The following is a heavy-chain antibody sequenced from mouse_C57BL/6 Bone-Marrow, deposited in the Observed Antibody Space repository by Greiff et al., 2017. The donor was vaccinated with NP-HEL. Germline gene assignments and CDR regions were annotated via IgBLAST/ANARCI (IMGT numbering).Heavy chain of an antibody. CDR1: GFTFSDYG. V-gene: IGHV5-17*01. J-gene: IGHJ4*01. CDR3: AIYYGSSAMDY. D-gene: IGHD1-1*01. Sequence: EVQVVESGGGLVKPGGSLKLSCAASGFTFSDYGMHWVRQAPEKGLEWVAYISSGSSTIYYADTVQGRFPISRDNAKNTLFLQMTSLRSEDTAMYYCAIYYGSSAMDYWGQGTSVTVSS. CDR2: ISSGSSTI.